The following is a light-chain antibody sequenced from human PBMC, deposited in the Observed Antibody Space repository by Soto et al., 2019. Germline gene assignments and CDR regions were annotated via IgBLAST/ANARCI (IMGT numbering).Light chain of an antibody. CDR1: QSISTY. V-gene: IGKV1-39*01. J-gene: IGKJ4*01. Sequence: DIQMTQSPTSLFTSVGDRVTITCRASQSISTYLNWYQQKPGKAPRRLMYAASSLQSGVPSRFSGSGSGTECTLTISSLQPEDFATYYCQQSYRTPLSFGGGTKVGVK. CDR3: QQSYRTPLS. CDR2: AAS.